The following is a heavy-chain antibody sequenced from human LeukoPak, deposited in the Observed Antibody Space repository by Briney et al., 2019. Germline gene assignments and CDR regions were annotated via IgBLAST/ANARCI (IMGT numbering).Heavy chain of an antibody. J-gene: IGHJ4*02. CDR1: GGSISSSSYY. Sequence: SDTLSLTCTVSGGSISSSSYYWGWIRQPPGKGLEWIGSIYYSGSTYYNPSLKSRVTISVDTSKNQFSLKLSSVTAADTAVYYCAGKYYYDSSGYFYVDWWGQGTLVTVSS. CDR3: AGKYYYDSSGYFYVDW. V-gene: IGHV4-39*07. CDR2: IYYSGST. D-gene: IGHD3-22*01.